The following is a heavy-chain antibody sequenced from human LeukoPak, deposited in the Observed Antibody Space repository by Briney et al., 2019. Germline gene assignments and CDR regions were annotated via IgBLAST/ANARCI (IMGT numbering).Heavy chain of an antibody. CDR3: ARRIAAAGTYYGMDV. J-gene: IGHJ6*02. D-gene: IGHD6-13*01. CDR2: IYPGDSNT. Sequence: GESLKISCKGSGYSFTSYWIGWVRQMPGKGLEWMGIIYPGDSNTRYSPSFQGQVTISADKSISTAYLQWSSLKASDTAMYYCARRIAAAGTYYGMDVWGQGTTVTVSS. V-gene: IGHV5-51*01. CDR1: GYSFTSYW.